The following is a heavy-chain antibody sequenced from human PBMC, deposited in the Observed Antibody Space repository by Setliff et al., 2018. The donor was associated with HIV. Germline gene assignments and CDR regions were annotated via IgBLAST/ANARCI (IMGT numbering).Heavy chain of an antibody. CDR3: ARGSCSGCYLSDY. CDR2: LNPSDGST. D-gene: IGHD6-19*01. J-gene: IGHJ4*02. V-gene: IGHV1-46*02. Sequence: ASVKVSCKASGYTFNSHYLHWVRQAPGQGLEWMGILNPSDGSTHYARKFQGRVTITRDTSANTAYMELSSLRSEDTAVYYCARGSCSGCYLSDYWGLGTLVTVSS. CDR1: GYTFNSHY.